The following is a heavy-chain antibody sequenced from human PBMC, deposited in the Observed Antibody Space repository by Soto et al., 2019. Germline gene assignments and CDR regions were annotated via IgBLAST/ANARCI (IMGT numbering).Heavy chain of an antibody. Sequence: AGGSLRLSCAASGFTFSIYAMSWVRQVPGKGLEWVSTISGNGGTSYADFVRGRFTISRDNSKNTLYLQMNSLRVDDTAMYYCAKDAPGSGWLSDYWGQGTLVTVSS. D-gene: IGHD3-22*01. V-gene: IGHV3-23*01. CDR1: GFTFSIYA. CDR2: ISGNGGT. CDR3: AKDAPGSGWLSDY. J-gene: IGHJ4*02.